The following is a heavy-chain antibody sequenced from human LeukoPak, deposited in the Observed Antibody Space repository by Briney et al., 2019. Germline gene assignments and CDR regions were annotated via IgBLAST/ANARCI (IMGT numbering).Heavy chain of an antibody. J-gene: IGHJ6*02. Sequence: GGSLRLSCAASGFTFSSYEMNWVRQAPGKGLEWVSYISSSGSTIYYADSVKGRFTISRDNAKNSLYLQMNSLRAEDTAVYYCARDRLYYDILTGCYYSDHGMDVWGQGTTVTVSS. D-gene: IGHD3-9*01. CDR1: GFTFSSYE. V-gene: IGHV3-48*03. CDR2: ISSSGSTI. CDR3: ARDRLYYDILTGCYYSDHGMDV.